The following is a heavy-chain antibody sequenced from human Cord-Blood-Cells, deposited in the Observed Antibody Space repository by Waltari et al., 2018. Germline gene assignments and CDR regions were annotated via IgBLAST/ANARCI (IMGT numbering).Heavy chain of an antibody. D-gene: IGHD3-22*01. CDR2: IIPIFGTA. CDR1: GGTFSSYA. CDR3: ARVRYYDSSGYYYYFDY. Sequence: QVQLVQSGAEVKQPGSSVKVSCKASGGTFSSYAISWVRQAPGQGLEWMGGIIPIFGTANYAQKFQGRVTITADESTSTAYMELSSLRSEDTAVYYCARVRYYDSSGYYYYFDYCGQGTLVTVSS. J-gene: IGHJ4*02. V-gene: IGHV1-69*01.